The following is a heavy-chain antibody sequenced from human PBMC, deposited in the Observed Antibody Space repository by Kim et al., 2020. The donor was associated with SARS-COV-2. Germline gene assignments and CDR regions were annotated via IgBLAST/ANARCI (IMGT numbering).Heavy chain of an antibody. D-gene: IGHD3-10*01. CDR1: GFTFSSYG. CDR3: AKDAGRVPNHFDY. J-gene: IGHJ4*02. V-gene: IGHV3-30*18. CDR2: ISYDGSNK. Sequence: GGSLRLSCAASGFTFSSYGMHWVRQAPGKGLEWVAVISYDGSNKYYADSVKGRFTISRDNSKNTLYLQMNSLRAEDTAVYYCAKDAGRVPNHFDYWGQGTLVTVSS.